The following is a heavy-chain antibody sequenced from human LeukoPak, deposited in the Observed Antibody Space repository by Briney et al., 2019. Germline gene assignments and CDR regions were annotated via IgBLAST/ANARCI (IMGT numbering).Heavy chain of an antibody. CDR3: ARDSDYYDSSGYSPFDP. V-gene: IGHV1-2*02. D-gene: IGHD3-22*01. CDR1: GYTFTNYD. CDR2: VNPNSGGT. Sequence: ASVKVSCKASGYTFTNYDINWVRQAPGQGLEWMGWVNPNSGGTNYAQKFQGRVTMTRDTSISTAYMELSRLRSDDTAVYYCARDSDYYDSSGYSPFDPWGQGTLVTVSS. J-gene: IGHJ5*02.